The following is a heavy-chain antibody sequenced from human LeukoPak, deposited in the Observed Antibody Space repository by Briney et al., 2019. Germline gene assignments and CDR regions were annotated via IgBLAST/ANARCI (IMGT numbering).Heavy chain of an antibody. Sequence: ASVKVSCKASGYTFTGYYMHWVRQAPGQGLEWMGWISAYNGNTNYAQKLQGRVTMTTDTSTSTAYMELRSLRSDDTTVYYCARGSSSSCNWFDPWGQGTLVTVSS. CDR3: ARGSSSSCNWFDP. D-gene: IGHD6-13*01. CDR1: GYTFTGYY. J-gene: IGHJ5*02. V-gene: IGHV1-18*04. CDR2: ISAYNGNT.